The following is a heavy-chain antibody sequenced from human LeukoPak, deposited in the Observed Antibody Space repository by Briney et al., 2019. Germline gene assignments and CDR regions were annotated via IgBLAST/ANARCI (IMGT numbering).Heavy chain of an antibody. D-gene: IGHD4-17*01. CDR2: IRNDGSTK. V-gene: IGHV3-33*08. CDR3: TRDQIDQGDYGDY. Sequence: GGSLRLSCAASGFTFSTYGMHWVRRAPGKGLEWVAFIRNDGSTKYYADSVKGRFTLSRDNSKNTLYLQMNSLRAEDAAVYYRTRDQIDQGDYGDYWGQGTLVTVSS. CDR1: GFTFSTYG. J-gene: IGHJ4*02.